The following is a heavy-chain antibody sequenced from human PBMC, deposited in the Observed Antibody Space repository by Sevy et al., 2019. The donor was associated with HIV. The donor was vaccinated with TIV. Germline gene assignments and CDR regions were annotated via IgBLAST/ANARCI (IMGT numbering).Heavy chain of an antibody. D-gene: IGHD3-16*02. CDR1: GFTFINYG. CDR3: ARDAERLPLGELSRIPSARGGMDV. CDR2: VSSDESNK. V-gene: IGHV3-33*07. Sequence: GGSLRLSCAASGFTFINYGMYWVRQAPGKGLEWVAFVSSDESNKYYVDSVKGRFTISRDNSKNTLYLQMNSLRPEDRAVYYCARDAERLPLGELSRIPSARGGMDVWGQGTAVTVSS. J-gene: IGHJ6*02.